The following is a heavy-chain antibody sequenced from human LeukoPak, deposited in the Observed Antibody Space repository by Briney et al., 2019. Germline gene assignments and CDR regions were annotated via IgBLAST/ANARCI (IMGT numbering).Heavy chain of an antibody. CDR3: ARAGYSYGTGYYFDY. V-gene: IGHV4-59*01. Sequence: SETLSLTCTVSDGSISNYYWSWIRLPPGKGLEWIGYIYHTGATNYSPSLKSRVTISLDTSKNQFSLRLSSVTAADAAVYYCARAGYSYGTGYYFDYWGQGALVTVSS. CDR2: IYHTGAT. J-gene: IGHJ4*02. CDR1: DGSISNYY. D-gene: IGHD5-18*01.